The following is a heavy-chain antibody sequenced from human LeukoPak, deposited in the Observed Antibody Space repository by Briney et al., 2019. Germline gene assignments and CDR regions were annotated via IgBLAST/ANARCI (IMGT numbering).Heavy chain of an antibody. V-gene: IGHV4-59*11. CDR3: ARRYYYGSGYMDV. Sequence: SETLSLTCTVSGGSISSHYWNWIRQPPGKGLEWIGYIYNSGSTNYNASLKSRVTISVDTSKNQFSLKLSSVTAADTAVYYCARRYYYGSGYMDVWGEGTTVTVSS. CDR1: GGSISSHY. D-gene: IGHD3-10*01. CDR2: IYNSGST. J-gene: IGHJ6*04.